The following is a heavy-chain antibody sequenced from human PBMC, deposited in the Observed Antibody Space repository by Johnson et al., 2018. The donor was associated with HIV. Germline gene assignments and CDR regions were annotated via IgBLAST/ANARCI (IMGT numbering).Heavy chain of an antibody. V-gene: IGHV3-33*01. CDR2: IWYDGSNK. J-gene: IGHJ3*02. CDR3: ARERYGSQAIDGFDI. Sequence: QVQLVESGGGVVQPGRSLRLSCAASGFTFSTYGMHWVRQAPGKGLEWLAVIWYDGSNKYYADSVKGRFTISRDNSKFTLYLQMKSLRAEDTAVYYCARERYGSQAIDGFDIWGQGTMVTVSS. D-gene: IGHD2-15*01. CDR1: GFTFSTYG.